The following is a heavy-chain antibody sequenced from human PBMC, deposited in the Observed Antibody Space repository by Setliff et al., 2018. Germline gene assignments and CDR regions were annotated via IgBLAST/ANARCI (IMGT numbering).Heavy chain of an antibody. CDR3: ARDSRVYGDYYYHMDV. D-gene: IGHD4-17*01. Sequence: SETLSLTCTVSGYSISSGYIWGWIRQPPGKGLEWVGNIGHTGSINYNPSLKSRLTISRDTSKNQVSLKLNSVTATDTAVYYCARDSRVYGDYYYHMDVWGKGTTVTVSS. J-gene: IGHJ6*03. CDR2: IGHTGSI. CDR1: GYSISSGYI. V-gene: IGHV4-38-2*02.